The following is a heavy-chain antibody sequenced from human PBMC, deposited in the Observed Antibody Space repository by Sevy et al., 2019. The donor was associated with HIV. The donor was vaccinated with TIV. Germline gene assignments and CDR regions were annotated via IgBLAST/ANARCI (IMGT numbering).Heavy chain of an antibody. J-gene: IGHJ3*02. CDR3: ARGGSIAARRDAFDI. V-gene: IGHV3-21*01. D-gene: IGHD6-6*01. CDR1: GFTFSSYS. Sequence: GGSLRLSCAASGFTFSSYSMNWVRQAPGKGLEWVSSISSSSSYIYSADSVKGRFTISRDNAKNSLYLQMNSLRAEDTAVYYCARGGSIAARRDAFDIWGQGTMVTVSS. CDR2: ISSSSSYI.